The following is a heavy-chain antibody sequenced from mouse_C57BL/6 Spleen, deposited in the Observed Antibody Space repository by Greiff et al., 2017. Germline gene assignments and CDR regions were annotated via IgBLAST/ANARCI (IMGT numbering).Heavy chain of an antibody. J-gene: IGHJ2*01. V-gene: IGHV1-15*01. CDR2: IDPETGGT. CDR3: TRQAA. D-gene: IGHD6-1*01. CDR1: GYTFTDYE. Sequence: VNLVESGAELVRPGASVTLSCKASGYTFTDYEMHWVKQTPVHGLEWIGAIDPETGGTAYNQKFKGKAILTADKSSSTAYMELRSLTSEDSAVYYCTRQAAWGQGTTLTVSS.